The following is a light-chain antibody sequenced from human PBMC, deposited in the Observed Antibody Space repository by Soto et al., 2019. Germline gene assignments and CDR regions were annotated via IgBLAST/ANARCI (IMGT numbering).Light chain of an antibody. J-gene: IGLJ3*02. CDR3: QSYDISNSWV. CDR2: EDN. Sequence: NFMLTQPHSVSESPGKTVTISCTRSSGSIASNYVQWYQQRPGSAPSTVIYEDNQRPSGVPDRFSGSIDTSSNSASLTISGLKTEDEADYYCQSYDISNSWVFGGGTKLTVL. CDR1: SGSIASNY. V-gene: IGLV6-57*03.